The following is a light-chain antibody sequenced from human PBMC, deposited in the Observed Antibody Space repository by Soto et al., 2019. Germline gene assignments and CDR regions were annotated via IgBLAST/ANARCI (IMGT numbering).Light chain of an antibody. CDR1: QSVSSSY. V-gene: IGKV3D-7*01. J-gene: IGKJ1*01. CDR3: QQDYNLPWT. CDR2: GAS. Sequence: EIVMTQSPATLSLSQGERATLSCRASQSVSSSYLSGYQQKPGQAPRLLIYGASSRATGIPARFSGSGSGTDFTLTISSLQPEDFAVYYCQQDYNLPWTFGQGTKVDIK.